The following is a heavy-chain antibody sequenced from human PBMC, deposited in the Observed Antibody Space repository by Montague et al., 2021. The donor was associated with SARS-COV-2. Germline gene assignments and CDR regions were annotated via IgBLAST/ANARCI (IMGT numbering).Heavy chain of an antibody. CDR1: GGSFSVYY. CDR3: VVVVPAMRPSSDY. D-gene: IGHD2-21*02. Sequence: SETLSLTCAVYGGSFSVYYWSWIRQPPGKGLEWIGEINHSGSTNYNPSLKSRVTISSDTSKNQFSLKLNSVTAADTAVYFCVVVVPAMRPSSDYWGQGTLVTVSS. CDR2: INHSGST. V-gene: IGHV4-34*01. J-gene: IGHJ4*02.